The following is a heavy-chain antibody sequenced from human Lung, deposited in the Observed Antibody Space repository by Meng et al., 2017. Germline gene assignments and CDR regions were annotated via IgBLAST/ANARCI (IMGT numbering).Heavy chain of an antibody. J-gene: IGHJ1*01. CDR3: TNDRLNH. Sequence: GEVVEAGGGLVPPGGSLRLSCAASGFTFTDHVMHWVRQGPGKGLVWVSRINRDGTKPTYADSVKGRFTISRDNAKNTLYLQMNNLRAEDTAFYYCTNDRLNHWGQGALVTVSS. D-gene: IGHD1-1*01. CDR1: GFTFTDHV. V-gene: IGHV3-74*01. CDR2: INRDGTKP.